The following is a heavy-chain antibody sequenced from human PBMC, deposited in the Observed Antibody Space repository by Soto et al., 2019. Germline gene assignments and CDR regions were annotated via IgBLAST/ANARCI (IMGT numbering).Heavy chain of an antibody. J-gene: IGHJ2*01. CDR3: VRGIPSQYSSNWLYWYFDL. V-gene: IGHV3-33*01. CDR2: IWNDGTKK. CDR1: GFVYSTYA. Sequence: VQLVESGGGVVQPGRSLRLSCAASGFVYSTYAMHWVRLSPGKGLEWVALIWNDGTKKYYMDSVKGRFIISRDNSQNTLNLQMDSLSPEDTAVYFCVRGIPSQYSSNWLYWYFDLWGRGTQVSVSS. D-gene: IGHD6-13*01.